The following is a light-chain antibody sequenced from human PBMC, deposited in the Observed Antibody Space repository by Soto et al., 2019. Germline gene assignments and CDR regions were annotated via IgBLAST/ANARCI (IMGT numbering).Light chain of an antibody. V-gene: IGLV2-11*01. CDR2: DVF. Sequence: QSALTQPRSVSGSPGQAVTISCTGTSSDIGAYNYVFWYQQYPGKSPKLIIYDVFERPSGVPARFSASKSGNTASLTITGLQTEDEADYHCSSLAGSYNLVFGGGTKVTVL. CDR1: SSDIGAYNY. J-gene: IGLJ3*02. CDR3: SSLAGSYNLV.